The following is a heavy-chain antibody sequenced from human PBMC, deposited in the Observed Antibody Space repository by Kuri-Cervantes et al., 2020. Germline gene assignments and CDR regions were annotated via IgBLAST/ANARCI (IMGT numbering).Heavy chain of an antibody. V-gene: IGHV3-7*01. J-gene: IGHJ6*02. CDR1: GFTFRYYW. CDR3: ARHVIRDYYYGMDV. Sequence: GESLKISCAASGFTFRYYWMSWVRQAPGKGLEWVANTKEDSSENNYVDAVKGRFTISRDNAKNSLYLQMNSLRAEDTAVYYCARHVIRDYYYGMDVWGQGTMVTVSS. CDR2: TKEDSSEN. D-gene: IGHD3-16*02.